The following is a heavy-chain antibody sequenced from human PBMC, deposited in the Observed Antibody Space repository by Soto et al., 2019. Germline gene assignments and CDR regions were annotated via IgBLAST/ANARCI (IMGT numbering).Heavy chain of an antibody. J-gene: IGHJ6*02. V-gene: IGHV5-51*01. CDR2: IYPGDSDT. CDR3: ARVGVVPAAIGLYYYYGMDV. CDR1: GYSFTSYW. Sequence: PGESLKISCKGSGYSFTSYWIGWVRQMPGKGLEWMGIIYPGDSDTRYSPSFQGQVTVSADKSISTAYLQWSSLKASDTAMYYCARVGVVPAAIGLYYYYGMDVWGQGTTVTVSS. D-gene: IGHD2-2*02.